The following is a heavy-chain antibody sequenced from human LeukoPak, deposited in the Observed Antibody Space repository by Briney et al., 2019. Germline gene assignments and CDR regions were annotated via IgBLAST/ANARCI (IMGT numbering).Heavy chain of an antibody. CDR1: GFTFSSYA. CDR3: ARGGIAAANWFDP. Sequence: GSLRLSCAASGFTFSSYAMSWIRQPPGKGLEWIGEINHSGSTNYNPSLKSRVTISVDTSKNQFSLKLSSVTAADTAVYYCARGGIAAANWFDPWGQGTLVTVSS. J-gene: IGHJ5*02. CDR2: INHSGST. D-gene: IGHD6-13*01. V-gene: IGHV4-34*01.